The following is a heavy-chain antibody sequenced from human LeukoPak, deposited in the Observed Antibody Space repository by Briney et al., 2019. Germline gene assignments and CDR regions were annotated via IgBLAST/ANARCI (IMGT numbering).Heavy chain of an antibody. CDR3: ARPTVTTGVDAFDI. V-gene: IGHV1-8*01. D-gene: IGHD4-11*01. Sequence: ASVKVSCKASGYTFTSYDINWVRQATGQGLEWMGWMNPNSGNTGYAQKFQGRVTMTRNTSISTAYMELSSLRSEDTAVYYCARPTVTTGVDAFDIWGQGTVVTVSS. J-gene: IGHJ3*02. CDR1: GYTFTSYD. CDR2: MNPNSGNT.